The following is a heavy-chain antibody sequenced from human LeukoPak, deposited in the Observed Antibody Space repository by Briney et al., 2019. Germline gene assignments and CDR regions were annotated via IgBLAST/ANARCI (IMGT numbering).Heavy chain of an antibody. D-gene: IGHD6-13*01. Sequence: SETLSLTCAVYGGSFSGYYWSWIRQPPGKGLEWIGEINHSGSTNYNPSLKSRVTISVDTSKNQFSLKLGSVTAADTAVYYCARGIAAAGTFYFDYWGQGTLVTVSS. CDR3: ARGIAAAGTFYFDY. V-gene: IGHV4-34*01. J-gene: IGHJ4*02. CDR1: GGSFSGYY. CDR2: INHSGST.